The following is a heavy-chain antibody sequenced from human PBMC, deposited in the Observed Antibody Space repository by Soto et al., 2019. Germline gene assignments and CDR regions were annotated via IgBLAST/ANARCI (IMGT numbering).Heavy chain of an antibody. J-gene: IGHJ4*02. D-gene: IGHD1-26*01. Sequence: EVDLVESGGGLVQPGGSLRLSCSASGFNLKDYGMHWVRQAPGKGLEQVAASTYVGGTPYYVESVKGRFTVSRDNSKNTLYLQMGRLRPEDTAIYFCVKDYSHGRFPDYWGQGTLVTVSS. V-gene: IGHV3-64D*06. CDR3: VKDYSHGRFPDY. CDR1: GFNLKDYG. CDR2: STYVGGTP.